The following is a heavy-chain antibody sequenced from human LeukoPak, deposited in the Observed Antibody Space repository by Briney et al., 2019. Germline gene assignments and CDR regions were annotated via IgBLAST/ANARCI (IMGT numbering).Heavy chain of an antibody. CDR1: GYTFTSYG. Sequence: ASVKVSCKASGYTFTSYGISWVRQAPGQGLEWMGWISAYNGNTNYAQKLQGRVTMATDTSTSTAYMELRRLRSDDTAVYYSARSLIPYCSSTSCHGVYYMDVWGKGTTVTVSS. CDR2: ISAYNGNT. CDR3: ARSLIPYCSSTSCHGVYYMDV. V-gene: IGHV1-18*01. D-gene: IGHD2-2*01. J-gene: IGHJ6*03.